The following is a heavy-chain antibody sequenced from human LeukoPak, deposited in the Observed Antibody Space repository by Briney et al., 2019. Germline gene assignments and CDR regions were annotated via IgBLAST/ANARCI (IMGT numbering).Heavy chain of an antibody. Sequence: SETLSLTCTVSGGSISSYYWSWIRQPPGQGLEWIGCIYYSGSTNYNPPLKSRVTISVDTSKNQFSLKLSSVTAADTAVYYCARLIAAAWFDPWGQGTLVTVSS. CDR1: GGSISSYY. J-gene: IGHJ5*02. CDR2: IYYSGST. D-gene: IGHD6-13*01. CDR3: ARLIAAAWFDP. V-gene: IGHV4-59*08.